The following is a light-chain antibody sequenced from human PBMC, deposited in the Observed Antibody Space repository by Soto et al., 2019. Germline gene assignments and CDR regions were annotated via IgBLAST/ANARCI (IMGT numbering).Light chain of an antibody. CDR2: EVS. J-gene: IGLJ1*01. CDR1: SSDVGTYNY. CDR3: TSYTRDTALV. V-gene: IGLV2-14*01. Sequence: HSLLTQPTSVSGSPGQSITISCTGTSSDVGTYNYVSWYQHHPGKAPKLIIYEVSNRPSGVSNRFSGSKSGSTASLTISGLQAEDEADYHCTSYTRDTALVFGTGTKVTVL.